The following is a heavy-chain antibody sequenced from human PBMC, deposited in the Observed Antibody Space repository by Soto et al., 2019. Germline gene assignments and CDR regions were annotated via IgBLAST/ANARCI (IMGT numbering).Heavy chain of an antibody. Sequence: EVQLLESGGGLLQPGGSLRLSCAVSGFTFSNYGISWVRQAPGKGLEWVAATSGSGDTTYYADSVKGRFTISRDNSKNTLYVQINSLRADDTAVYYCAKDLGYDGSGIEIWGQGTLVTVS. D-gene: IGHD3-10*01. J-gene: IGHJ4*02. CDR1: GFTFSNYG. CDR3: AKDLGYDGSGIEI. CDR2: TSGSGDTT. V-gene: IGHV3-23*01.